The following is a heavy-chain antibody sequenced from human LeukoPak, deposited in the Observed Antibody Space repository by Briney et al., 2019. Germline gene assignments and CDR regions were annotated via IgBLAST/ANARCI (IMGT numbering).Heavy chain of an antibody. CDR3: ARSQRGFWSGRNWFDP. D-gene: IGHD3-3*01. V-gene: IGHV1-46*01. J-gene: IGHJ5*02. CDR1: GYTFTSYY. Sequence: GASVKVSCKASGYTFTSYYMHWVRQAPGQGLEWMGLINPSGGSTSYAQKFQGRVTMTRDTSTSTAYMELRSLRSDDTAVYYCARSQRGFWSGRNWFDPWGQGTLVTVSS. CDR2: INPSGGST.